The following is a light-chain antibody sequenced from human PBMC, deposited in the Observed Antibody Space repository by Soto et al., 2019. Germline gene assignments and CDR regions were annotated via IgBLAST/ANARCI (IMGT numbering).Light chain of an antibody. Sequence: QAVVTQEPSLTVSPGGTVTLTCASSTGAVTKGFSPNWLQQRPGQPPRALIYSINKTHSWTPARFSGSLLGGKAALTLSGVQPEGEAVYYCLLWYGGAYLFGTGTKV. J-gene: IGLJ1*01. CDR3: LLWYGGAYL. CDR2: SIN. V-gene: IGLV7-43*01. CDR1: TGAVTKGFS.